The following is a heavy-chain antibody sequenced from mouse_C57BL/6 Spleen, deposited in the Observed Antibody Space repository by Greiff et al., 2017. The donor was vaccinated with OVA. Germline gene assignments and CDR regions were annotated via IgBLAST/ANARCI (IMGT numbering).Heavy chain of an antibody. D-gene: IGHD2-5*01. J-gene: IGHJ2*01. CDR2: ISDGGSYT. CDR3: ARAYYSNDYFDY. CDR1: GFTFSSYA. V-gene: IGHV5-4*03. Sequence: EVKLVESGGGLVKPGGSLKLSCAASGFTFSSYAMSWVRQTPEKRLEWVATISDGGSYTYYPDNVKGRFTISRDNAKNNLYLQMSHLKSEDTAMYYCARAYYSNDYFDYWGQGTTLTVSS.